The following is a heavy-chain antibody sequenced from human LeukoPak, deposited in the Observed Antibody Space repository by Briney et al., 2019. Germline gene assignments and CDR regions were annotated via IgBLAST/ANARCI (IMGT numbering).Heavy chain of an antibody. Sequence: GASVKVSCKASGGTFSSYAISWVRQAPGQGLEWMGGIIPIFGTANYAQKFQGRVTTTTDESTSTAYMELSSLRSEDTAVYYCARGKSSSWYPTDAFDIWGQGTMVTVSS. CDR2: IIPIFGTA. J-gene: IGHJ3*02. CDR3: ARGKSSSWYPTDAFDI. V-gene: IGHV1-69*05. D-gene: IGHD6-13*01. CDR1: GGTFSSYA.